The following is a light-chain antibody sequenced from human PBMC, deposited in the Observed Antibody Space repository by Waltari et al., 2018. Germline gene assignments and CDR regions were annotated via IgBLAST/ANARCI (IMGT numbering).Light chain of an antibody. Sequence: QSALTQPASVSGSPGQSITISCTGSSSDVGGYNYVSWYQQYPGKVPKIMIYEVNNRPSGVSSRFSGSKSGNTASLTISGLQADDEADYYCSSFTTRGTVVFGGGTTLTV. V-gene: IGLV2-14*01. CDR2: EVN. CDR1: SSDVGGYNY. CDR3: SSFTTRGTVV. J-gene: IGLJ2*01.